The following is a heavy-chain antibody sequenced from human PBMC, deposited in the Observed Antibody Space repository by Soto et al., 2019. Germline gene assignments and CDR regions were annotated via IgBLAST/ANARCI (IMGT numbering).Heavy chain of an antibody. D-gene: IGHD3-10*01. V-gene: IGHV3-74*01. J-gene: IGHJ4*02. Sequence: EVHLVESGGDLVQPGGSLRLSCAASGFTFSGYWMHWVRQVPGKGLVWVSRIRGDGGDTNYADFVEGRFTISRDNAKNTVYLQMTDLRDEDTAVYYCARDKVSGSGSLDYWGQGTLVTVSS. CDR3: ARDKVSGSGSLDY. CDR2: IRGDGGDT. CDR1: GFTFSGYW.